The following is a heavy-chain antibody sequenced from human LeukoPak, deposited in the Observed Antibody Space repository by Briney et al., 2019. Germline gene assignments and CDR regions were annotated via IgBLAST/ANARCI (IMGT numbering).Heavy chain of an antibody. D-gene: IGHD5-18*01. CDR3: ARGNTAMVTL. CDR2: IGGSGGAI. CDR1: GFTFSRYA. J-gene: IGHJ4*02. V-gene: IGHV3-23*01. Sequence: PGGSLRLYCGASGFTFSRYAMSWVRQAPGKGLQWVSEIGGSGGAIYYADSLKGRFTISRDNAKNSLYLQMNSLRAEDTAVYYCARGNTAMVTLWGQGTLVTVSS.